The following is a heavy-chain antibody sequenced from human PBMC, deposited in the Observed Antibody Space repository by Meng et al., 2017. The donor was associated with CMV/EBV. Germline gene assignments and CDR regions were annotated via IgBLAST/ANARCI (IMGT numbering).Heavy chain of an antibody. Sequence: LRLSCAVSGYSISSSNWWGWIRQPPGKLLEWTGYIYNRGSIYYNPSLKSRVTMSVDTSKNQFSLKLNSVTAVDTAVYYCARSNGYSSSWYYFDYWGQGTLVTVSS. V-gene: IGHV4-28*02. CDR1: GYSISSSNW. CDR3: ARSNGYSSSWYYFDY. CDR2: IYNRGSI. J-gene: IGHJ4*02. D-gene: IGHD6-13*01.